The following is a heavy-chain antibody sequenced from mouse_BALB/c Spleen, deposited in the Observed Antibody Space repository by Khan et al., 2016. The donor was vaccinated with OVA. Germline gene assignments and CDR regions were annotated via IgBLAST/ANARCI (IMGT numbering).Heavy chain of an antibody. J-gene: IGHJ3*01. Sequence: EVELVESGGGLVKPGGSLKLSCAPSGFAFSSYDMSWVRQTPEKRLEWVATISGTGIYTYYPDSVKGRFTISRDNARNTLYLQMSSLRSEATALFYCGRPSYYGNPWFTYWGQGTLVTVSA. CDR3: GRPSYYGNPWFTY. CDR2: ISGTGIYT. V-gene: IGHV5-9*02. D-gene: IGHD2-10*01. CDR1: GFAFSSYD.